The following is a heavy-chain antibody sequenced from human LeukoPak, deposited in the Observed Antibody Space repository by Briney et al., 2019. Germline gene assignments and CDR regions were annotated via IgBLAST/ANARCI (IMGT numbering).Heavy chain of an antibody. CDR3: ARLREIPVFGVVTKSTSYFDY. Sequence: TGGSLRLSCAASGFTFTNYWMSWVRQAPGKGLELVANIKQNRSEKYYLDSVKGRFTISRDNAKNSLYLQMNSLRAEDTAVYYCARLREIPVFGVVTKSTSYFDYWGQGTLVTVSS. D-gene: IGHD3-3*01. CDR1: GFTFTNYW. J-gene: IGHJ4*02. V-gene: IGHV3-7*01. CDR2: IKQNRSEK.